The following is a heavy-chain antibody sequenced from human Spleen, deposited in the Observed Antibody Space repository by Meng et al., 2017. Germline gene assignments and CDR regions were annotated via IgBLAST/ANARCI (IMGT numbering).Heavy chain of an antibody. D-gene: IGHD6-13*01. CDR1: GSRSAFYW. CDR3: ARARYSSSWDDGFAV. V-gene: IGHV5-51*01. J-gene: IGHJ3*01. CDR2: IYPYNSET. Sequence: GESLKISCQGSGSRSAFYWIGWVRQVPGKGLEWMGIIYPYNSETKYNPSFQGHVTISADRSINTAYLQWSSLRTSDTAIYYCARARYSSSWDDGFAVWGQGTTVTVSS.